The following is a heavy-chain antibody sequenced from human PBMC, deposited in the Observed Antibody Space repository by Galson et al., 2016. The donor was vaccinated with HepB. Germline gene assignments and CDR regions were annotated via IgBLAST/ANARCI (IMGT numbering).Heavy chain of an antibody. V-gene: IGHV4-59*11. CDR1: GGSISSHY. D-gene: IGHD3-22*01. Sequence: SETLSLTCTVSGGSISSHYWSWIRQPPGKGLEWIGYIYYSGSTNYNPSLKSRVTISVDTSKNQFSLKLSSVTAADTAVYYCARDGSGYRGAYYYGMDVWGQGTTVTVSS. CDR2: IYYSGST. CDR3: ARDGSGYRGAYYYGMDV. J-gene: IGHJ6*02.